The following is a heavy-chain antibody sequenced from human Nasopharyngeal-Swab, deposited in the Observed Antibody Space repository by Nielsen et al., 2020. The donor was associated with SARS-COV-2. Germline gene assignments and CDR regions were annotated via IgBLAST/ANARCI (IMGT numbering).Heavy chain of an antibody. Sequence: GESLKISCAASGFTFSGYYMSWIRQAPGKGLEWVSYISSSGSTIYYADSVKGRFTISRDNAKNSLYLQMNSLRAEDTAVYYCARYGGIQILTGYFDYWGPGTLVTVSS. V-gene: IGHV3-11*04. CDR2: ISSSGSTI. CDR3: ARYGGIQILTGYFDY. J-gene: IGHJ4*02. CDR1: GFTFSGYY. D-gene: IGHD3-9*01.